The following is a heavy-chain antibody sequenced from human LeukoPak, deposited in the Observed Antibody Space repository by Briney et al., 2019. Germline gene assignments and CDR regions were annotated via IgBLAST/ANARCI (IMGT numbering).Heavy chain of an antibody. CDR3: ARSPSGYRFDY. V-gene: IGHV4-61*01. D-gene: IGHD3-22*01. Sequence: SETLSLTCTVSGDSGSRGSFFWTWIRQPPGKGLEWIGYVYYSGSTNYNPSLKSRVTISLDTSKNQFSLKLTSVTAADTAVYYCARSPSGYRFDYWGQGTLVTASS. J-gene: IGHJ4*02. CDR2: VYYSGST. CDR1: GDSGSRGSFF.